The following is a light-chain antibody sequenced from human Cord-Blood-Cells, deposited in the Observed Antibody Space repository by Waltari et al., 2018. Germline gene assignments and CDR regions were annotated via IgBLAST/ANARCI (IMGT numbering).Light chain of an antibody. CDR1: QSVSSN. CDR3: QQYNNWPFT. J-gene: IGKJ3*01. V-gene: IGKV3D-15*01. Sequence: ELVMTQSPDTLSVSPGERATLSCRASQSVSSNLAGYQQKPGQAPRLLIYGASTRATGIPARFSGSGSGTEFTLTISSLQSEDFAVYYCQQYNNWPFTFGPGTKVDIK. CDR2: GAS.